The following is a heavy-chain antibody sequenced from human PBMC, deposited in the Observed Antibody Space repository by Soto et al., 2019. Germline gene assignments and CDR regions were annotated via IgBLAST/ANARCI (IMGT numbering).Heavy chain of an antibody. Sequence: GGSLRLSCAASGSTFSSYGMHWVRQAPGKGLEWVAVIWYDGSNKYYADSVKGRFTISRDNSKNTLYLQMNSLRAEDTAVYYCARARRYDSSGYYYVGYYFDYWGQGTLVTVSS. CDR3: ARARRYDSSGYYYVGYYFDY. CDR1: GSTFSSYG. V-gene: IGHV3-33*01. CDR2: IWYDGSNK. J-gene: IGHJ4*02. D-gene: IGHD3-22*01.